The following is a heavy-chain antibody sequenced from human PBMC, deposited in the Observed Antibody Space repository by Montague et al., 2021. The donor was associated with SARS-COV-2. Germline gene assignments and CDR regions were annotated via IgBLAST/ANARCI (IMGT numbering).Heavy chain of an antibody. Sequence: SLRLSCAASGFTFSSYAMHWVRQAPGKGLEWVAVISYDGSNKYYADSVEGRFTISRDNSKNTLYLQMNSLRAEDTAVYYCATSEPFLEWLSLPFDYWGQGTLVTVSS. CDR3: ATSEPFLEWLSLPFDY. CDR1: GFTFSSYA. CDR2: ISYDGSNK. J-gene: IGHJ4*02. D-gene: IGHD3-3*02. V-gene: IGHV3-30*04.